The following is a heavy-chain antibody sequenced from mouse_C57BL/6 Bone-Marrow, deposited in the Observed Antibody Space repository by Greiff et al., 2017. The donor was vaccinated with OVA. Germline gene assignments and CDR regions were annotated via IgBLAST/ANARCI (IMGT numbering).Heavy chain of an antibody. D-gene: IGHD2-2*01. CDR2: IYPGSGST. CDR1: GYTFTSYW. Sequence: QVQLQQPGAELVKPGASVKMSCKASGYTFTSYWITWVKQRPGQGLEWIGDIYPGSGSTNYNEKFKSKATLTVDTSSSTAYMQLSSLTSEDSAVYYCARKGYGYDAWFAYWGQGILVTVSA. J-gene: IGHJ3*01. V-gene: IGHV1-55*01. CDR3: ARKGYGYDAWFAY.